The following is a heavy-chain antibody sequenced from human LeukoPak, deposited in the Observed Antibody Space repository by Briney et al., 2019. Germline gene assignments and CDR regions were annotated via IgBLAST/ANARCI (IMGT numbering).Heavy chain of an antibody. Sequence: GGSLRLSCAASGFTFSSYGMHRVRQAPGKGLEWVAVIWYDGSNKYYADSVKGRFTISRDNSKNTLYLQMNSLRAEDTAVYYCARDGDYGDPVGAFDIWGQGTMVTVSS. D-gene: IGHD4-17*01. J-gene: IGHJ3*02. V-gene: IGHV3-33*01. CDR3: ARDGDYGDPVGAFDI. CDR1: GFTFSSYG. CDR2: IWYDGSNK.